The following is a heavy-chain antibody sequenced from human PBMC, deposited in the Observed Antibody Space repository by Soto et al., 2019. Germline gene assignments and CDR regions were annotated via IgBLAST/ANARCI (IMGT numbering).Heavy chain of an antibody. CDR3: ARHPTFSGWEYYFDY. J-gene: IGHJ4*02. Sequence: SETLSLTCTVSGDSVSSSNYYWGWIRQPPGKGLEWIGSVYYSGSTYYNPSLKSRVTMSVDTSKNQFSLKLSSVTAADAAVYYCARHPTFSGWEYYFDYWGQGTPVTISS. V-gene: IGHV4-39*01. CDR1: GDSVSSSNYY. CDR2: VYYSGST. D-gene: IGHD6-19*01.